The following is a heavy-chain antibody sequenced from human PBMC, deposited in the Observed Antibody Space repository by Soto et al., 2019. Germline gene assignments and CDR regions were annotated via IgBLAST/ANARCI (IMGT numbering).Heavy chain of an antibody. CDR1: GFTFSSYA. J-gene: IGHJ5*02. CDR3: VRDSDLYRDMFEADP. CDR2: ISYSSGHI. V-gene: IGHV3-48*02. D-gene: IGHD3-10*02. Sequence: PGGSLRLSCAASGFTFSSYAMSWVRQAPGKGLEWVSYISYSSGHIYYADSVRGRFTISADIAENSVILQMNSLRDEDSAVYFCVRDSDLYRDMFEADPWGQGPLVTVS.